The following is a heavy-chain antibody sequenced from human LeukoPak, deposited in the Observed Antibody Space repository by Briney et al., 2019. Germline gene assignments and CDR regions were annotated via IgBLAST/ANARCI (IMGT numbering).Heavy chain of an antibody. CDR1: GFIFSSHW. D-gene: IGHD5-18*01. CDR2: INKDGSEK. J-gene: IGHJ4*02. CDR3: AREVDAIVTDFDY. V-gene: IGHV3-7*01. Sequence: PGGSLRLSCAASGFIFSSHWMSWVRQAPGKGLEWVANINKDGSEKYYVDSVKGRFTISRDNAKNSLYLQMNSLRAEDTAAYYCAREVDAIVTDFDYWGQGTLVTVSS.